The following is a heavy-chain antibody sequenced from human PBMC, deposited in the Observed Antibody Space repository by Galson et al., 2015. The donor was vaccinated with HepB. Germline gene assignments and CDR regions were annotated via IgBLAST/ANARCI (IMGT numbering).Heavy chain of an antibody. CDR2: INPSGGST. Sequence: SCKASGYTFTSYYMHWVRQAPGQGLEWMGIINPSGGSTSYAQKFQGRVTMTRDTSTSTVYMELSSLRSEDTAVYYCASLTPTGDDYYYYYGMDVWGQGTTVTVSS. CDR1: GYTFTSYY. D-gene: IGHD7-27*01. CDR3: ASLTPTGDDYYYYYGMDV. V-gene: IGHV1-46*01. J-gene: IGHJ6*02.